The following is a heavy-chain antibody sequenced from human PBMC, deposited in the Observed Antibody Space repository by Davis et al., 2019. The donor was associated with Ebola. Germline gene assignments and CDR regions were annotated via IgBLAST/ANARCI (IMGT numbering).Heavy chain of an antibody. CDR3: VRDYNDGIGRFDY. D-gene: IGHD3-16*01. CDR1: GITFCRYA. Sequence: GESLKISCAVSGITFCRYAMHWVRQAPGKGLEWVTDIAYDGRYESYAESVKGRFTISRDNSKSTLYLQMNSLRLEDTAVYYCVRDYNDGIGRFDYWGQGTLVTVSS. J-gene: IGHJ4*02. V-gene: IGHV3-30*04. CDR2: IAYDGRYE.